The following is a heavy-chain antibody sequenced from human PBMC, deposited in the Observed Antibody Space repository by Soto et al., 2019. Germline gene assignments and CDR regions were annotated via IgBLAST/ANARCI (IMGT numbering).Heavy chain of an antibody. CDR2: INSDGST. J-gene: IGHJ4*02. D-gene: IGHD5-18*01. Sequence: EVQLVESGGGLIPPGGSLRLSCAASGFLVNSAYMTWVRQAPGKGLEWLSMINSDGSTLYAESVKGRFTISRDNSKNRLDLHMNSLRGEDTAMYYCARSGYSFAWGYWGQGTLVIVTS. V-gene: IGHV3-53*01. CDR3: ARSGYSFAWGY. CDR1: GFLVNSAY.